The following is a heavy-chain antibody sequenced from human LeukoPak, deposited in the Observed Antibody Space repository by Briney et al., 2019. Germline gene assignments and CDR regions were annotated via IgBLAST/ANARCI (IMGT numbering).Heavy chain of an antibody. D-gene: IGHD4-17*01. J-gene: IGHJ5*02. Sequence: SETLSLTCTVSGGSISSRGYYWSWIRQLPGKGLEWIGYIHYTGSTYYNPSLKSRVTISVDTSNNQFSLRLSSVTAADTAVYYCARRTVNWFDPWAREPWSPSPQ. CDR2: IHYTGST. V-gene: IGHV4-31*03. CDR1: GGSISSRGYY. CDR3: ARRTVNWFDP.